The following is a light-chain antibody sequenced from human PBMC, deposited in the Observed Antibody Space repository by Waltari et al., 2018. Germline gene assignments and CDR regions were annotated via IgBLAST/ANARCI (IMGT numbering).Light chain of an antibody. CDR1: QSVSSN. J-gene: IGKJ2*01. Sequence: EIVMTQSPATLSVSPGERATLSCRASQSVSSNLAWYQQRPGQAPRLLIYGASTRATGIPAMFSGSGSGTEFTLTISSMQYEDFAVYYCQQYNNWPPYTFGQGTKLEIK. CDR3: QQYNNWPPYT. V-gene: IGKV3-15*01. CDR2: GAS.